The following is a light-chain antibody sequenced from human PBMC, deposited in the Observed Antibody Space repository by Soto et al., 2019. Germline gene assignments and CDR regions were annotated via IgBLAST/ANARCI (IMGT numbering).Light chain of an antibody. CDR1: QSGSSN. CDR3: HQYNGWPRT. V-gene: IGKV3D-15*01. J-gene: IGKJ1*01. CDR2: GAS. Sequence: EIVMTQSPATLSVSPGERATLSCRASQSGSSNLAWYQQKPGQAPRLLIYGASTRATGIPARFSGGGSGTEFTLTITSLQSEDFAVYYCHQYNGWPRTFGQGTKVEIK.